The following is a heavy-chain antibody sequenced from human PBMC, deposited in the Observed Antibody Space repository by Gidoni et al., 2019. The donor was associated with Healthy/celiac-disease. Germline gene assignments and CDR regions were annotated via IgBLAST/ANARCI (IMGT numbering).Heavy chain of an antibody. CDR2: IIPIFGTA. CDR3: ARERAVAGTPDFYYYYYMDV. CDR1: GGTFSSYP. D-gene: IGHD6-19*01. Sequence: QVQLVQSGAEVKKPGSAVKVSCKASGGTFSSYPISWVRQAPGQGLEWMGGIIPIFGTANYAQKFQGRVTITADESTSTAYMELSSLRSEDTAVYYCARERAVAGTPDFYYYYYMDVWGKGTTVTVSS. V-gene: IGHV1-69*01. J-gene: IGHJ6*03.